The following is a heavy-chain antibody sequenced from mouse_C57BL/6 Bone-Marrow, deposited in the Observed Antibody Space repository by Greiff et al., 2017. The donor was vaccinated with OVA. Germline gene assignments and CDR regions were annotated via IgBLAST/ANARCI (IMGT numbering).Heavy chain of an antibody. Sequence: EVQLVESGAELVRPGASVKLSCTASGYNIKDDYMHWVKQRPEQGLEWIGWIDPENGDTEYASKFQGKATITADTSSNTAYLQLSSLASKDTAVYYSAEWYYGSCSCFAYWGQGTLVTVSA. V-gene: IGHV14-4*01. CDR1: GYNIKDDY. CDR3: AEWYYGSCSCFAY. CDR2: IDPENGDT. D-gene: IGHD1-1*01. J-gene: IGHJ3*01.